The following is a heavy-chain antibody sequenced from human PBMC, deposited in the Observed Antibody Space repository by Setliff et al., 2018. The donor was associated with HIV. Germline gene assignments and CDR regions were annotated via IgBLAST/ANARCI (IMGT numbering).Heavy chain of an antibody. CDR1: GYSFTSYW. V-gene: IGHV5-51*01. J-gene: IGHJ4*02. CDR2: IYPGDSDT. D-gene: IGHD2-15*01. Sequence: GESLKISCKGSGYSFTSYWIGWVRQMPGKGLEWMGIIYPGDSDTRYSPSFQGQVTISADKSISTAYLQWSSLKASDTAMYYCARSPIRYCSGGSCYSGFDYWGQGTLVTLSS. CDR3: ARSPIRYCSGGSCYSGFDY.